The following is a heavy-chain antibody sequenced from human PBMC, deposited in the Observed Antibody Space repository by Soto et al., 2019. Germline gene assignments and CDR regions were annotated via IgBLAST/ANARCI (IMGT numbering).Heavy chain of an antibody. D-gene: IGHD2-2*03. V-gene: IGHV4-4*02. Sequence: QVQLLESGPGLVKVSGTLSLTCAVSGGSIRSSNWWSWVRQPPGKGLEWFGEIYHSGRTNYNPSLRSRDTMSVDKSKNQFALKLTSVTAADTAVYYCAMDGELATIGSFDYWGQGALVIVSS. CDR2: IYHSGRT. CDR3: AMDGELATIGSFDY. CDR1: GGSIRSSNW. J-gene: IGHJ4*02.